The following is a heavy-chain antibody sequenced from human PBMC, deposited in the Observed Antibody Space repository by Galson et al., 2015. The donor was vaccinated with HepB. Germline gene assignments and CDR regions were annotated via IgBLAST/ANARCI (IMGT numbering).Heavy chain of an antibody. V-gene: IGHV3-30*04. CDR1: GFIFRSYA. CDR3: ARREQWPAGRYGMDV. Sequence: SLRLSCAASGFIFRSYAIHWVRQTPGKGLEWVALISYDGSDRYYVDSVKGRFTISRDNSKNTLYRQMNSLRPEDTAVYYCARREQWPAGRYGMDVWGQGTTVTVSS. CDR2: ISYDGSDR. J-gene: IGHJ6*02. D-gene: IGHD6-19*01.